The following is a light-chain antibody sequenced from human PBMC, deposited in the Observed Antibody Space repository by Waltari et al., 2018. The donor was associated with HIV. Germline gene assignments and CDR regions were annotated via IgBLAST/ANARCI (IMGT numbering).Light chain of an antibody. V-gene: IGLV2-14*01. Sequence: QSALTQPASVSGSPGQSITISCTGTNSDLGAYNYVSWYQQHPGKAPKLLIYEVSNRPSGLSNRFSGSKSGPTASLTISGLQAEDEADYYCSSYTGTSTLYVFGPGTKVTVL. CDR1: NSDLGAYNY. CDR2: EVS. CDR3: SSYTGTSTLYV. J-gene: IGLJ1*01.